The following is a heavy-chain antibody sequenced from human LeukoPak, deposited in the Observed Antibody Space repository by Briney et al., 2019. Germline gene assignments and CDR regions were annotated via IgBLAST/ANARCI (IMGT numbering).Heavy chain of an antibody. V-gene: IGHV5-51*01. D-gene: IGHD6-13*01. Sequence: GESLKISCKGSGYSFTNYWIGWVRQMPGKGLEWMGIIYPGDSDTRYSPSFQGQVTISADKSISTAYLQWSSLKASDTAIYYCASPSIAATGAPYYYYGMDVWGQGPRSPSP. CDR2: IYPGDSDT. CDR3: ASPSIAATGAPYYYYGMDV. CDR1: GYSFTNYW. J-gene: IGHJ6*02.